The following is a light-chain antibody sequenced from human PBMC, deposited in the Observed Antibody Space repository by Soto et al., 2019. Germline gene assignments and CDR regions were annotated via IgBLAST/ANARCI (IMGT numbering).Light chain of an antibody. CDR2: AES. J-gene: IGKJ4*01. V-gene: IGKV1-27*01. Sequence: DIQMTQSPSSLSASLGDRVTITCLASQGISNYLAWYQQKTGKVPKLLIYAESTLQSGVPSRLSGSGSGKDFTITISSLQPEDVATYYCQKYNSAPRTFGGGTKVDIK. CDR1: QGISNY. CDR3: QKYNSAPRT.